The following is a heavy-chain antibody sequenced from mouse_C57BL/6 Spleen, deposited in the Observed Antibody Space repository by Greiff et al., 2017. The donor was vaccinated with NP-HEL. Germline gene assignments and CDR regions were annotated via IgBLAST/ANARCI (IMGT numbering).Heavy chain of an antibody. D-gene: IGHD4-1*01. CDR3: ARANWDDYAMDY. Sequence: EVQLQQSGPELVKPGASVKMSCKASGYKFTDYNMHWVKQSHGKSLEWIGYINPNNGGTSYNQKFKGKATLTVNKSSSTAYMELRSLTSEDSAVYYCARANWDDYAMDYWGQGTSVTVSS. J-gene: IGHJ4*01. CDR2: INPNNGGT. CDR1: GYKFTDYN. V-gene: IGHV1-22*01.